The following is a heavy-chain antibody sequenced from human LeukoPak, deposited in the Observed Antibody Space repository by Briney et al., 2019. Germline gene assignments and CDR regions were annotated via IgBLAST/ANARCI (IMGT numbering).Heavy chain of an antibody. D-gene: IGHD4/OR15-4a*01. V-gene: IGHV4-59*01. J-gene: IGHJ3*02. Sequence: SETLSLTCTASGGSISSYDWSWLRQPPGKGLEWVGYIYYSGSTNYNPSLSSRVTKSVDTSKKQFSLKLSAVTDGGTAVYYFTRGAVSRTDAFDILGGGTTVTVSS. CDR1: GGSISSYD. CDR3: TRGAVSRTDAFDI. CDR2: IYYSGST.